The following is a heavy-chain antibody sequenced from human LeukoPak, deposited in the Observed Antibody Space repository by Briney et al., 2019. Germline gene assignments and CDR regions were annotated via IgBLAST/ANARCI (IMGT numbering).Heavy chain of an antibody. CDR3: AREGIAVAGTSFWFDP. J-gene: IGHJ5*02. CDR1: GYTFTSYY. Sequence: ASVKVSCKASGYTFTSYYMHWVRQAPGQGLEWMGIINPSGGSTSYAQKFQGRVTMTRDMSTSTVYMELSSLRSGDTAVYYCAREGIAVAGTSFWFDPWGQGTLVTVSS. CDR2: INPSGGST. D-gene: IGHD6-19*01. V-gene: IGHV1-46*01.